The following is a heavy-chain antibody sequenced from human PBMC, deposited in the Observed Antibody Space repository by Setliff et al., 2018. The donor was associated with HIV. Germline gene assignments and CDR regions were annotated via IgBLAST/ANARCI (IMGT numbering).Heavy chain of an antibody. V-gene: IGHV1-18*01. CDR2: ISAYNGNT. D-gene: IGHD7-27*01. CDR3: ASQGWGTAFDI. J-gene: IGHJ3*02. CDR1: GYTFTSYG. Sequence: ASVKVSCKASGYTFTSYGFNWVRQAPGQGLEWMGWISAYNGNTNYAQKLQGRVTMATDTSTSTAYMELRSLRSDDTAVYYCASQGWGTAFDIWGQGTMVTVSS.